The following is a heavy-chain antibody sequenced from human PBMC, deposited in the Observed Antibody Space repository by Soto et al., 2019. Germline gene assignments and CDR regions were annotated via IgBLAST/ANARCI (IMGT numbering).Heavy chain of an antibody. CDR1: GFTLSMSA. CDR3: AKDRGIIVKAGDAFDV. J-gene: IGHJ3*01. CDR2: ISDSGDRT. V-gene: IGHV3-23*01. D-gene: IGHD3-16*02. Sequence: EVQLMESGGGLVQPGGSLRLSCAGSGFTLSMSAVSWVRKAPGKGLEWVSYISDSGDRTYYGDSVKGRFTISRDRSKNTVSLQMKTLSAEDTALYYCAKDRGIIVKAGDAFDVWGQGTMVTVSS.